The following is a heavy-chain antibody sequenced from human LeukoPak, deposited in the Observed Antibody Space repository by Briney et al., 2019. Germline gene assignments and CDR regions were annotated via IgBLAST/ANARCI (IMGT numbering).Heavy chain of an antibody. D-gene: IGHD3-3*01. J-gene: IGHJ4*02. CDR1: GGSISSGGYS. CDR2: IYHSGST. CDR3: TFWSGYYAIDY. Sequence: SETLSLTCAVSGGSISSGGYSWSWIRQPPGKGLEWIGYIYHSGSTYYNPSLKSRVTISVDRSKNQFSLKLSSVTAADTAVYYCTFWSGYYAIDYWGQGTLVTVSS. V-gene: IGHV4-30-2*01.